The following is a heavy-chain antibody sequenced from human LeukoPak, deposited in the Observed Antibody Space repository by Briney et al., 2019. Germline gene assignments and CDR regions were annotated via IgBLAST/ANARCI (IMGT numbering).Heavy chain of an antibody. Sequence: GGSLRLSCAASGFTFSNYAMSWVRQAPGKGLVWVSRIYRDGSSTIYADSVKGRFTISRDNSKNTLYLQMGSLRAEDMAVYYCARELVHSYNWFDPWGQGTLVTVSS. V-gene: IGHV3-74*01. CDR2: IYRDGSST. CDR3: ARELVHSYNWFDP. D-gene: IGHD2-8*02. CDR1: GFTFSNYA. J-gene: IGHJ5*02.